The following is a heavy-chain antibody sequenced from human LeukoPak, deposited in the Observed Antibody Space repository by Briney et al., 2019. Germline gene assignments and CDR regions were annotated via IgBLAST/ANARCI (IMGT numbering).Heavy chain of an antibody. Sequence: PSETLSLTCTDSGDSMNGLSWSWIRQSPGKGLEWIAYIYDTGDTNTSPSLKSRVTLSVDTSKKQFSLRLSSVTAADTAVYYCARGVRVGFSSYYFDYWGQGTLVTVSS. CDR1: GDSMNGLS. D-gene: IGHD6-6*01. CDR3: ARGVRVGFSSYYFDY. J-gene: IGHJ4*02. CDR2: IYDTGDT. V-gene: IGHV4-59*11.